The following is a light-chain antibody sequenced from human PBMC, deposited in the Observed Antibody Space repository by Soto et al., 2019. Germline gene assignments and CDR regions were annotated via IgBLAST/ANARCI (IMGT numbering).Light chain of an antibody. CDR2: GAS. J-gene: IGKJ4*01. CDR3: QQYNNWPIT. Sequence: EIVITHSPATLSFSPVERATLSCRASQSVSSNLAWYQQKPGQAPRLLIYGASTRATGIPARFSGSGSGTEFTLTISSLQSEDFAVYYCQQYNNWPITFGGGTKVDI. V-gene: IGKV3-15*01. CDR1: QSVSSN.